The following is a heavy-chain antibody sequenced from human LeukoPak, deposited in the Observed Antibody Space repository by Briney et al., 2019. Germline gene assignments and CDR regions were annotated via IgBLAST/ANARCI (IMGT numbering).Heavy chain of an antibody. Sequence: ASVKVSCKASGYTFTSYDINWVRQATGQGLEWMGWMNPNSGNTGYAQKFQGRVTMTRNTSISTAYMELSSLRSEDTAVYYCARGRGYDYVWGSYRYPHTFDYWGQGTLVTVSS. CDR3: ARGRGYDYVWGSYRYPHTFDY. CDR2: MNPNSGNT. D-gene: IGHD3-16*02. CDR1: GYTFTSYD. V-gene: IGHV1-8*01. J-gene: IGHJ4*02.